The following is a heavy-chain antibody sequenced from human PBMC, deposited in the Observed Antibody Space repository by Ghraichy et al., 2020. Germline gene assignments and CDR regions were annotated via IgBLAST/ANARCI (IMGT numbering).Heavy chain of an antibody. CDR2: ISYDGSNK. J-gene: IGHJ1*01. CDR3: AKDFSYIRIQLWPYAEYFQH. CDR1: GFTFSSYG. Sequence: GGSLRLSCAASGFTFSSYGMHWVRQAPGKGLEWVAVISYDGSNKYYADSVKGRFTISRDNSKNTLYLQMNSLRAEDTAVYYCAKDFSYIRIQLWPYAEYFQHWGQGTLVTVSS. D-gene: IGHD5-18*01. V-gene: IGHV3-30*18.